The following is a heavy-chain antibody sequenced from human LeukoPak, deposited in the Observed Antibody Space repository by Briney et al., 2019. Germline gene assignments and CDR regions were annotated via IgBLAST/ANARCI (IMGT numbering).Heavy chain of an antibody. CDR2: ISSSSSTI. J-gene: IGHJ4*02. Sequence: PGGSLRLSCAASGFTFSSYSMNWVRQAPGKGLEWVSYISSSSSTIYYADSVKGRFTISRDNAKNSLFLQMNSLRDEDTAVYYCARDSNRLWQLVSSALDYWGQGTLVTVSS. D-gene: IGHD6-6*01. V-gene: IGHV3-48*02. CDR1: GFTFSSYS. CDR3: ARDSNRLWQLVSSALDY.